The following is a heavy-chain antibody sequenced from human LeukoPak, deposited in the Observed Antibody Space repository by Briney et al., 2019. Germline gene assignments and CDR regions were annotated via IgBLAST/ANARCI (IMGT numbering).Heavy chain of an antibody. CDR3: ARGLYSTGWPHLMDV. V-gene: IGHV1-8*03. J-gene: IGHJ6*04. D-gene: IGHD2-8*01. Sequence: ASVKVSCKASGYTFTSYDINWVRQATGQGLEWMGWMNPNSGNTGYAQKFQGRVTITRNTSISTAYMELSSLRSEDTAVYYCARGLYSTGWPHLMDVWGKGTTVTVSS. CDR2: MNPNSGNT. CDR1: GYTFTSYD.